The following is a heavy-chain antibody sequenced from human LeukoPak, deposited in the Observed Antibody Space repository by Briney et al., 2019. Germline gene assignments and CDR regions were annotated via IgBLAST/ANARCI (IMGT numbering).Heavy chain of an antibody. Sequence: GGSLRLSCAASGFTVSSYYMGWVRQAPGKGLEWVSVIYSGGDTYYADSVKGRFTISRDNSKNMIYLEMSSLKAVDTAVYYCAKERSLEIAVAGTVFDYWGQGTLVTVSS. CDR3: AKERSLEIAVAGTVFDY. D-gene: IGHD6-19*01. V-gene: IGHV3-66*01. CDR2: IYSGGDT. J-gene: IGHJ4*02. CDR1: GFTVSSYY.